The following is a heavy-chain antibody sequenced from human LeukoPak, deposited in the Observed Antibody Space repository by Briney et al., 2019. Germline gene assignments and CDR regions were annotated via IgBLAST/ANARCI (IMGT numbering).Heavy chain of an antibody. CDR3: ARVLYYGDYYFDY. V-gene: IGHV4-59*01. D-gene: IGHD4-17*01. J-gene: IGHJ4*02. CDR2: IYYSGST. CDR1: GGSIRSYY. Sequence: PSETLSLTCTVTGGSIRSYYWSWIRQPPGKGLDWIGYIYYSGSTNYNPSLKSRVTISVDTSKNQFSLKLSSVTAADTAVYYCARVLYYGDYYFDYWGQGTLVTVSS.